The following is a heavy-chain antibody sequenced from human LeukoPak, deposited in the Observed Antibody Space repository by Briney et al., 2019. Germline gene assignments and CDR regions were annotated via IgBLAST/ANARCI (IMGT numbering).Heavy chain of an antibody. Sequence: GGSLRLSCAASGFSFNNYAMSWVRQAPGKGLEWVSAISSSGSSTYYADSVKGRFTISRDNSKNTLYLQMNSLRAEDTAAYYCARGAYGDYDYWGQGTLVTVSS. CDR1: GFSFNNYA. V-gene: IGHV3-23*01. CDR3: ARGAYGDYDY. J-gene: IGHJ4*02. CDR2: ISSSGSST. D-gene: IGHD4-17*01.